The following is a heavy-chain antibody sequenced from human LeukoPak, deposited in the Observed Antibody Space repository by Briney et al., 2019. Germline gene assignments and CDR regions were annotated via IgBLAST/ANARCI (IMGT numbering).Heavy chain of an antibody. CDR2: IYYSGST. J-gene: IGHJ4*02. Sequence: WETLSLTCTVSGGSISSSSYYWGWIRQPPGKGLEWIGSIYYSGSTYYNPSLKSRVTISVDTSKNQSSLKLSSVTAADTAVYYCARLVTAITKGYFDYWGQGTLVTVSS. V-gene: IGHV4-39*01. CDR1: GGSISSSSYY. D-gene: IGHD2-21*02. CDR3: ARLVTAITKGYFDY.